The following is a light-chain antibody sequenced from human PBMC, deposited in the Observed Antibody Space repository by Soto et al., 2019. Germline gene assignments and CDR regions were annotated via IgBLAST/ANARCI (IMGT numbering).Light chain of an antibody. J-gene: IGKJ1*01. CDR3: QQYLSWT. Sequence: IHMTHAPSVLAAFLVYRVTITRHANQNVRVSMARYQPRPGKAPKLLIYRASSLESGVTSRFSGSGSGSELIITSSSLQPDDIASYYCQQYLSWTFGQGT. V-gene: IGKV1-5*03. CDR2: RAS. CDR1: QNVRVS.